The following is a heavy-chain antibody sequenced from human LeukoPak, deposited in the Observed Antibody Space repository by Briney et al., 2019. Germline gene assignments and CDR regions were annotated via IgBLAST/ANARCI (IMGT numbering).Heavy chain of an antibody. CDR3: ARGATDDSSGGAFDI. D-gene: IGHD3-22*01. J-gene: IGHJ3*02. CDR1: GFTFSSYS. V-gene: IGHV3-21*01. CDR2: ISSSSSYI. Sequence: GRSLRLSCAASGFTFSSYSMNWVRQAPGKGLEWVSSISSSSSYIYYADSVKGRFTISRDNAKNSLYLQMNSLRAEDTAVYYCARGATDDSSGGAFDIWGQGTMVTVSS.